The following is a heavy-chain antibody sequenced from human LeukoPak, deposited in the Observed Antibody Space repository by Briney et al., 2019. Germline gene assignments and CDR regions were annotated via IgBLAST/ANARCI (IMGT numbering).Heavy chain of an antibody. D-gene: IGHD6-13*01. J-gene: IGHJ4*02. Sequence: PGESLRISCKGSGYTFTSYWISWVRQMPGKGLEWMGRIDPSDSYTNYSPSFQGHVTISADKSISTAYLQWSSLRASDTAMYYCARARAGLFDYWGQGTLVAVSS. CDR1: GYTFTSYW. V-gene: IGHV5-10-1*01. CDR2: IDPSDSYT. CDR3: ARARAGLFDY.